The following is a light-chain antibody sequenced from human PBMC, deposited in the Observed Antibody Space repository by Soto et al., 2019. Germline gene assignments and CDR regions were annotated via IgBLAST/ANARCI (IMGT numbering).Light chain of an antibody. V-gene: IGKV3-15*01. J-gene: IGKJ2*01. Sequence: EIVMTQSPATLSVSPGERATLSCRASQSVSSNLAWYQQKPGQAPRLLIYGASGRATDIPARFSGSGSGTEFTLTISSLQSEDFAVYYCQHYNNWPFTFGQGTKLEIK. CDR2: GAS. CDR1: QSVSSN. CDR3: QHYNNWPFT.